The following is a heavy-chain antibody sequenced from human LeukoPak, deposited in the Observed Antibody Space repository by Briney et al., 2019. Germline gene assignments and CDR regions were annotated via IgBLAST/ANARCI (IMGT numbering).Heavy chain of an antibody. CDR2: IKQDGSER. Sequence: GGSLRLSCAASGFTFSGYYMSWVRQVPGKGLEWVATIKQDGSERYYVGSVRGRFAISRDNANISPYLQMNSLRVEDTAVYYCARRGTWHSDYWGQGTLVTVSS. V-gene: IGHV3-7*01. D-gene: IGHD3-16*01. J-gene: IGHJ4*02. CDR1: GFTFSGYY. CDR3: ARRGTWHSDY.